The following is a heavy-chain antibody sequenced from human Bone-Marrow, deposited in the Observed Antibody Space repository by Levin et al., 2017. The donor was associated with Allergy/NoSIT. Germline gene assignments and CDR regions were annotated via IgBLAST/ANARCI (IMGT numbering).Heavy chain of an antibody. CDR3: AKGAGWVAGAVALI. D-gene: IGHD6-19*01. J-gene: IGHJ4*02. CDR2: ISGSGTST. V-gene: IGHV3-23*01. Sequence: GESLKISCAASGFTFSSYAMSWVRQAPGKGLDWVSAISGSGTSTYYADSVKGRFTISRDNSMTKLYLQMKSLRAEDPAVYYCAKGAGWVAGAVALIWGQGTLVTVSS. CDR1: GFTFSSYA.